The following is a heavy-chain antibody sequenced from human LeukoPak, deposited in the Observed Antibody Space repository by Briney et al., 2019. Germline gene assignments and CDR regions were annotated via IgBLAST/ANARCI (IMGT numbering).Heavy chain of an antibody. J-gene: IGHJ5*02. Sequence: SETLSLTCTVSGGSISSYYWSWIRQPPGQGLEWIGYIYYSGSTNYNPSLKSRVTISVDTSKNQFSLKLSSVTAADTAVYYCARRQKNRFDPWGQGTLVTVSS. V-gene: IGHV4-59*01. CDR2: IYYSGST. CDR1: GGSISSYY. CDR3: ARRQKNRFDP.